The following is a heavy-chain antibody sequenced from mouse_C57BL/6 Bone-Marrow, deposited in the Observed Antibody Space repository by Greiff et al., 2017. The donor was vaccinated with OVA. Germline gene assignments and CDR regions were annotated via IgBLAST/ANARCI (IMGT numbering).Heavy chain of an antibody. CDR2: IYPRDGST. CDR1: GYTFTDHT. J-gene: IGHJ3*01. V-gene: IGHV1-78*01. CDR3: ASDSNYPWFAY. Sequence: QVQLQQSGAELAKPGASVKLSCKASGYTFTDHTIHWMKQRPEQGLEWIGYIYPRDGSTKYNEKFKGKATLTADKSSSTAYMQLNSLTSEDSAVYFCASDSNYPWFAYWGQGTLVTVSA. D-gene: IGHD2-5*01.